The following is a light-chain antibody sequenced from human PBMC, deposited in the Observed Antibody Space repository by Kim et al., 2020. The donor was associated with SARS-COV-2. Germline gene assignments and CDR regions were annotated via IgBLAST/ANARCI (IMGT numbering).Light chain of an antibody. CDR3: MQATLYPHS. Sequence: QPASISCRSSPSLMPGDGNTFLSWLRQRPGQPPRLLIYKTSYRFSGVSDRFSGSGAGTDFTLKISRVEAEDVGVYYCMQATLYPHSFGQGTKLEI. CDR1: PSLMPGDGNTF. J-gene: IGKJ2*03. CDR2: KTS. V-gene: IGKV2-24*01.